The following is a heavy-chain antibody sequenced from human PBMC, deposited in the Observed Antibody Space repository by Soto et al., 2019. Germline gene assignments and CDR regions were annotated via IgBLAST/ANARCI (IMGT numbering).Heavy chain of an antibody. Sequence: QITLKESGPTLVRPTETLTLTCTFSGFSLTTSGLGVGWIRQPPGKALEWLALLYWNDEKRYRPSLHSRLRITKDTSRNQVVLTMTNMDPVDTGTYYFTPRTTVPPGLNWGPGTRVTVSS. J-gene: IGHJ4*02. D-gene: IGHD4-4*01. CDR3: TPRTTVPPGLN. V-gene: IGHV2-5*01. CDR2: LYWNDEK. CDR1: GFSLTTSGLG.